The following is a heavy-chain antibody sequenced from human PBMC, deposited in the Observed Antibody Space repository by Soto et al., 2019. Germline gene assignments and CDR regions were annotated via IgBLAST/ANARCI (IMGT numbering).Heavy chain of an antibody. J-gene: IGHJ6*02. V-gene: IGHV4-34*01. CDR1: SGSLTDHY. D-gene: IGHD5-18*01. CDR2: INHSGIT. Sequence: SETLSLTCGVFSGSLTDHYWTWIRQTPGKGLEWIGEINHSGITDYNPSLKSRVTLSLDTSKNQFSLKVTALTAADTAVYYRARGKPSGYRFGPRNFFYYGMDVWGPGTTVTVSS. CDR3: ARGKPSGYRFGPRNFFYYGMDV.